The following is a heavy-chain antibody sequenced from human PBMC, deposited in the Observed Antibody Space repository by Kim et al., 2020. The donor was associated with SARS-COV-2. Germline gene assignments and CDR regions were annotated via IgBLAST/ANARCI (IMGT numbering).Heavy chain of an antibody. CDR2: ISGSGGST. CDR3: AKGRDVDGTRLGFDY. CDR1: GFTFSSYA. Sequence: GGSLRLSCAASGFTFSSYAMSWVRQAPGKGLEWVSAISGSGGSTYYADSVKGRFTISRDNSKNTLYLQMNSLRAEDTAVYYCAKGRDVDGTRLGFDYWGQGTLVTVSS. V-gene: IGHV3-23*01. J-gene: IGHJ4*02. D-gene: IGHD1-1*01.